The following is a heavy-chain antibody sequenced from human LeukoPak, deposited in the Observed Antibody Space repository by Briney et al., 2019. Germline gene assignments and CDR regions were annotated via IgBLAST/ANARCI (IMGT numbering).Heavy chain of an antibody. Sequence: GASVKVSCKASGYTFTSYAMHWVRQAPGQRLEWMGWINAGNGNTKYSQKFQGRVTITRDTSASTAYMELSSLRSEDTAVYYCATEIVVVPAAIQYYFDYWGQGTLVTVSS. CDR2: INAGNGNT. J-gene: IGHJ4*02. CDR3: ATEIVVVPAAIQYYFDY. D-gene: IGHD2-2*01. CDR1: GYTFTSYA. V-gene: IGHV1-3*01.